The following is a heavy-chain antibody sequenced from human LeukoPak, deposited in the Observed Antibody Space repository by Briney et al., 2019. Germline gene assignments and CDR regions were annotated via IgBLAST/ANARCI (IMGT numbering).Heavy chain of an antibody. Sequence: PSETLSLTCTVSGGSISSYYWSWIRQPPGKGLEWIGYIYYSGSTNYNPSLTSRVTISVDTSKNQFSLKLSSVTAADTAVYYCAGGYDIPDYWGQGTLVTVSS. D-gene: IGHD3-9*01. CDR2: IYYSGST. J-gene: IGHJ4*02. V-gene: IGHV4-59*01. CDR3: AGGYDIPDY. CDR1: GGSISSYY.